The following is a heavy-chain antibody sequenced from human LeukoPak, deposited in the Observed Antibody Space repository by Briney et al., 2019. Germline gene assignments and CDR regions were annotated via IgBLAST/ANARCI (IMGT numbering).Heavy chain of an antibody. D-gene: IGHD2-15*01. Sequence: ASVKVSCKASGYTFTGYYIHWVRQAPGQGLEWMGWINPNSGGTNYAQKFQGRVTITRDTSISTVYMELSRLRSDDTAVYYCARAQVEYCSGGRCYSGYWGQGTLVTVSS. J-gene: IGHJ4*02. CDR2: INPNSGGT. CDR3: ARAQVEYCSGGRCYSGY. V-gene: IGHV1-2*02. CDR1: GYTFTGYY.